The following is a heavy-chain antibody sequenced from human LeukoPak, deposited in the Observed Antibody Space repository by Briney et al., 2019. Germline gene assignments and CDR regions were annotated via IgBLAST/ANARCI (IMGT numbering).Heavy chain of an antibody. V-gene: IGHV1-2*02. CDR1: GYSFTGYY. CDR3: AKEVDTAMVYYFDY. J-gene: IGHJ4*02. D-gene: IGHD5-18*01. Sequence: ASVKVSCKASGYSFTGYYMHGVRQAPGQGLEWMEWINPNRGVTNYAQKFQGRVTMTRDTSISTAYMELSSLRAEDTAVYYCAKEVDTAMVYYFDYWGQGTLVTVSS. CDR2: INPNRGVT.